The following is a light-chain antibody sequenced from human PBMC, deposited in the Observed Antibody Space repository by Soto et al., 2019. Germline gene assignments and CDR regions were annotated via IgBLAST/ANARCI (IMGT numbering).Light chain of an antibody. CDR1: YGSSSN. V-gene: IGKV3-15*01. CDR3: QKYNKWPQT. J-gene: IGKJ1*01. Sequence: EVVMTQSPATLSVSPGERATLSCRPSYGSSSNLALYQQKPGQAPRPPVYWSATRATGIPARFSGSGSGTEFTLTISSLQSEDFAVYYCQKYNKWPQTFGQGTKVDIK. CDR2: WSA.